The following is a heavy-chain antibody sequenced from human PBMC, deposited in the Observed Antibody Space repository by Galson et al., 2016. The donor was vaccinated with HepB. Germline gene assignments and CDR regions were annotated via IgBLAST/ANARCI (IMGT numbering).Heavy chain of an antibody. CDR2: IRSKAYGGTT. D-gene: IGHD5-24*01. J-gene: IGHJ4*02. CDR1: GFTFGDYA. Sequence: SLRLSCAASGFTFGDYAMSWFRQAPGKGLEWVGFIRSKAYGGTTEYAASVKGSFTISRDDSKSIAYLQMNSLKTEDTAVYYCTRGGVATTRRGFDYWSQGTLVTVSS. CDR3: TRGGVATTRRGFDY. V-gene: IGHV3-49*03.